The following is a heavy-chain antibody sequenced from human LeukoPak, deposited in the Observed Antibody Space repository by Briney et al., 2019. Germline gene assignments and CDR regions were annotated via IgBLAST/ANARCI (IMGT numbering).Heavy chain of an antibody. CDR2: IYYSGST. V-gene: IGHV4-31*03. CDR1: GGSISSGGYY. D-gene: IGHD5-12*01. J-gene: IGHJ5*02. Sequence: PSETLSLTCTVSGGSISSGGYYWSWIRQHPGKGLEWIGYIYYSGSTYYNPSLKSRVTISVDTSKNQFSLKLSSVTAADTAVYYCARESPRAGYARLDPWGQGTLVTVSS. CDR3: ARESPRAGYARLDP.